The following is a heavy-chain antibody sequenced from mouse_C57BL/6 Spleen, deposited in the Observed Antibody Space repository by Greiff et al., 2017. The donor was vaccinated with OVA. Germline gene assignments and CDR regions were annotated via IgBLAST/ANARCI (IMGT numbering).Heavy chain of an antibody. D-gene: IGHD1-1*01. J-gene: IGHJ1*03. CDR2: IDPSDSYT. CDR3: ARGYYGSSSDWYFDV. Sequence: QVQLKQPGAELVMPGASVKLSCKASGYTFTSYWMHWVKQRPGQGLEWIGEIDPSDSYTNYNQKFKGKSTLTVDKSSSTPYMQLSSLTSEDSAVYYCARGYYGSSSDWYFDVWGTGTTVTVSS. V-gene: IGHV1-69*01. CDR1: GYTFTSYW.